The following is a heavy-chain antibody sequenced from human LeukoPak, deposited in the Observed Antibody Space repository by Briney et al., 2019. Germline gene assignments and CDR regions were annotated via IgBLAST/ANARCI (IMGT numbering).Heavy chain of an antibody. CDR2: IYPGDSDT. D-gene: IGHD6-13*01. CDR1: GYTFTNYW. J-gene: IGHJ4*02. Sequence: GASLKISCKGSGYTFTNYWIGWVRQMPGKGLEWMGIIYPGDSDTRYSPSFRGQVTISADKSISTAYLQLSSLKASDTAMYYCARLLRNIAAAVYFFDYWGQGTLVTVSS. V-gene: IGHV5-51*01. CDR3: ARLLRNIAAAVYFFDY.